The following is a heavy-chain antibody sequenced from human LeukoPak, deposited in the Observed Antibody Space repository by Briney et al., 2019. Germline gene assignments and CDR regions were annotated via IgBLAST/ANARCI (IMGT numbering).Heavy chain of an antibody. CDR1: GFTFSGNW. J-gene: IGHJ4*02. Sequence: GGSLRLSYAASGFTFSGNWMSWVRQAPGKGLEWVAYIKLVGSEKYYVDSVKGRFTISRDNAKNTLYLQMNSLRAEVTAVYYCARGHGVAYWGQGTLVTVSS. CDR3: ARGHGVAY. V-gene: IGHV3-7*01. CDR2: IKLVGSEK. D-gene: IGHD2-15*01.